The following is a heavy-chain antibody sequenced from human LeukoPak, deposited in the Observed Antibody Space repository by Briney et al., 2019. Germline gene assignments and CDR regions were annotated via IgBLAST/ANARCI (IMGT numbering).Heavy chain of an antibody. J-gene: IGHJ4*02. CDR1: GYTFKSHA. CDR2: INTITGNP. CDR3: AREGGTLPDY. D-gene: IGHD3-16*01. V-gene: IGHV7-4-1*02. Sequence: ASVTVSCKASGYTFKSHAIHWVRQAPGQGLEWMGWINTITGNPTYAQGFTGRFVFSLDTSVSTAYLQISSLKTEDTAVYYCAREGGTLPDYWGQGTLVTVSS.